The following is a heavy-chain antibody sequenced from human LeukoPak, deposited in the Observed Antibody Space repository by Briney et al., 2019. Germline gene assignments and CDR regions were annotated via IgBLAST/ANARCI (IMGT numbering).Heavy chain of an antibody. CDR1: GYTFTSYG. CDR2: ISAYNGNT. J-gene: IGHJ3*02. D-gene: IGHD1-26*01. CDR3: ARWDLNLDAFDI. V-gene: IGHV1-18*01. Sequence: ASVKVSCKASGYTFTSYGISGVRQAPGQGLEWMGWISAYNGNTNYAQKLQGRVTMTTDTSTNTAYMELRSLRSDDTVVYYCARWDLNLDAFDIWGQGTMVTVSS.